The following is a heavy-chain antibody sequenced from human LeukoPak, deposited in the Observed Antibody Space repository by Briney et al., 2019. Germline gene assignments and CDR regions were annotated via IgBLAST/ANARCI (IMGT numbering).Heavy chain of an antibody. D-gene: IGHD2-15*01. V-gene: IGHV4-59*01. CDR2: IYYSGST. Sequence: SETLSLTCTVSGGSISSYYWSWIRQPPGKGLEWIGYIYYSGSTNYNPSLKSRVTISVDTSKNQFSLKLSSVIAADTAVYFCARATGYCSGGRCYYYFDYWGQGTPVTVSS. J-gene: IGHJ4*02. CDR1: GGSISSYY. CDR3: ARATGYCSGGRCYYYFDY.